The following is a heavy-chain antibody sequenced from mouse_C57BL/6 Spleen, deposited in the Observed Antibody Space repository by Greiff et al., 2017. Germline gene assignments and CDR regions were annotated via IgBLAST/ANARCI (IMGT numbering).Heavy chain of an antibody. CDR2: FYPGSGSI. D-gene: IGHD4-1*01. Sequence: QVQLKESGAELVKPGASVKISCKASGYAFSSYWMNWVKQRPGQGLEWIGWFYPGSGSIKYNEKFKDKATLTADKSSSTVYMELSRLTSEDSAVYFCARHEGPRTGTFDYWGQGTTLTVSS. J-gene: IGHJ2*01. CDR3: ARHEGPRTGTFDY. V-gene: IGHV1-62-2*01. CDR1: GYAFSSYW.